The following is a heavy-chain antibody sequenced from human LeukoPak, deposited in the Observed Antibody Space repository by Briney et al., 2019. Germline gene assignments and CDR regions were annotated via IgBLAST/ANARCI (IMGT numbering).Heavy chain of an antibody. D-gene: IGHD5-12*01. V-gene: IGHV3-30*03. J-gene: IGHJ4*02. Sequence: GGSLRLSCAASGFTFSSYGMHWVRQAPGKGLEWVAVISYDGSNKYYADSVKGRFTISRDNSKNTLYLQMNSLRAEDTAVYYCATGYVLLATSFAYWGQGTLVTVSS. CDR3: ATGYVLLATSFAY. CDR2: ISYDGSNK. CDR1: GFTFSSYG.